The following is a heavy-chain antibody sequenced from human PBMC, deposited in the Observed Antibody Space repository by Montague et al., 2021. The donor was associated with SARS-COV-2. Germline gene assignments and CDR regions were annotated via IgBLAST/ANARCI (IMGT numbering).Heavy chain of an antibody. J-gene: IGHJ1*01. CDR1: GFTVSTNH. V-gene: IGHV3-53*01. CDR2: LYGGGTT. D-gene: IGHD3-10*01. CDR3: AKVVRGIITGAEYFQH. Sequence: SLRLSCAVSGFTVSTNHMSWVRQAPGKGLEWVSTLYGGGTTYYADSVKGRFTISRDNSKNTIYLQMNSLTADDTAVYYCAKVVRGIITGAEYFQHWGQGTLVAVSS.